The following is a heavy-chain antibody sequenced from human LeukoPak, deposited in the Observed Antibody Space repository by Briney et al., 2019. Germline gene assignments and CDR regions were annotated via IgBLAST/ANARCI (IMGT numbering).Heavy chain of an antibody. CDR1: GFTVSSNY. J-gene: IGHJ1*01. D-gene: IGHD6-13*01. CDR2: IYSGGST. CDR3: AKDLTMGIAAAGTWYFQH. Sequence: GGSLRLSCAASGFTVSSNYMSWVRQAPGKGLEWVSGIYSGGSTYDADSVKGRFTISRDNSKNTLYLQMNSLRAEDTAVYYCAKDLTMGIAAAGTWYFQHWGQGTLVTVSS. V-gene: IGHV3-66*01.